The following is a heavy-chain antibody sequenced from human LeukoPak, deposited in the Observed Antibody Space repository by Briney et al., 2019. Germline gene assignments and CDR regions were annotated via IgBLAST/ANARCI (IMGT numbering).Heavy chain of an antibody. D-gene: IGHD2-2*01. J-gene: IGHJ4*02. Sequence: PSETLSLTCTVPGGSISSDSYYYNWIRQPPGKGLEWNGYIYYSGSTSSNSSLKSRVTISVDTSKGQFSLKLTSVTAADTAVYYCARFSRYCVSTSCSVYWGQGTLVTVSS. CDR3: ARFSRYCVSTSCSVY. V-gene: IGHV4-31*03. CDR1: GGSISSDSYY. CDR2: IYYSGST.